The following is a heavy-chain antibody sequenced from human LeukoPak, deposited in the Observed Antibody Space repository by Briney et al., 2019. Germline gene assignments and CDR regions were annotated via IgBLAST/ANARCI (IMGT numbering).Heavy chain of an antibody. CDR2: MYYSGST. CDR3: ARQLGMTTVIGEDGFDI. J-gene: IGHJ3*02. D-gene: IGHD4-17*01. V-gene: IGHV4-39*01. CDR1: GGSISSSSYY. Sequence: KSSETLSLTCIVSGGSISSSSYYWGWVRQPPGKGLEWIGSMYYSGSTHYNPSLKSRVTISADTSKNQFSLKLRSVTATDTAVYYCARQLGMTTVIGEDGFDIWGQGTMVTVSS.